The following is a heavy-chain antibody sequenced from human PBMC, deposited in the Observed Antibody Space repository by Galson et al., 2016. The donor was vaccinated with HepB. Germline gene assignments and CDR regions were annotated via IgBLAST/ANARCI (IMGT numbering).Heavy chain of an antibody. CDR1: GFTFSNYD. D-gene: IGHD6-13*01. CDR2: IGSAGDT. J-gene: IGHJ6*02. V-gene: IGHV3-13*04. CDR3: ARGYSSRKKDGIDV. Sequence: SLRLSCAASGFTFSNYDMHWVRQATGKGLEWVSAIGSAGDTYYPGSVMGRFTNYRENAKNYLYLEMNSRGAGDTAEYYCARGYSSRKKDGIDVWGQGTTVTVSS.